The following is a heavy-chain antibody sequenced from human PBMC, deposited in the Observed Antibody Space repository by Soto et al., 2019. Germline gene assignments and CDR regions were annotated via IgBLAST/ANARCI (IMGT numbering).Heavy chain of an antibody. D-gene: IGHD5-18*01. V-gene: IGHV3-7*01. Sequence: GGSLRLSCAASGFTFSSYWMSWVRQAPGKGLEWVANIKQDGSEKYYVDSVKGRFTISRDNAKNSLYLQMNSLRAEDTAVYYCARDWAAKTTGGYYYYGMDVWGQGTTVTVSS. CDR1: GFTFSSYW. CDR3: ARDWAAKTTGGYYYYGMDV. J-gene: IGHJ6*02. CDR2: IKQDGSEK.